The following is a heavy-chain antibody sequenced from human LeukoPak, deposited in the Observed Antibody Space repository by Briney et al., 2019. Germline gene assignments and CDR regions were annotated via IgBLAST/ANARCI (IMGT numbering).Heavy chain of an antibody. V-gene: IGHV3-33*01. CDR1: GFTFSNYG. CDR3: ARDCLVGANVEYYFDS. Sequence: GRSLRLSCAASGFTFSNYGMHWVRQAPGKGLEWVAVIWYDERNKYYADSVKGRFTISRDNSKNTLYLQMNSLRAEDTAVYYCARDCLVGANVEYYFDSWGQGTQVTVSS. J-gene: IGHJ4*02. D-gene: IGHD1-26*01. CDR2: IWYDERNK.